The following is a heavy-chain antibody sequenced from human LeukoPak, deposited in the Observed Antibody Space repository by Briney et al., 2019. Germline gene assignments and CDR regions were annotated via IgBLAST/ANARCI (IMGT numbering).Heavy chain of an antibody. D-gene: IGHD3-22*01. CDR1: GYTLTELS. J-gene: IGHJ3*02. CDR2: FDPEDGET. Sequence: ASVKVSCKVSGYTLTELSMHWVRQAPGKGLEWMGGFDPEDGETIYAQKFQGRVTMTEDTSTDTAYMELSSLRSEDTAVYYCATWYYDSSGHSPPPWSRAFDIWGQGTMVTVSS. V-gene: IGHV1-24*01. CDR3: ATWYYDSSGHSPPPWSRAFDI.